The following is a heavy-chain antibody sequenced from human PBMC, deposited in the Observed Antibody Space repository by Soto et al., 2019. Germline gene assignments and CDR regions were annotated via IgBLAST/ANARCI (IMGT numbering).Heavy chain of an antibody. CDR3: ARDGVLLWFGEEYNWFDP. CDR2: ISSSGSTI. CDR1: GFTFSDYY. V-gene: IGHV3-11*01. Sequence: GGSLRLSCAASGFTFSDYYMSWIRQAPGKGLEWVSYISSSGSTIYYADSVKGRFTISRDNTKNSLYLQMNSLRAEDTAVYYCARDGVLLWFGEEYNWFDPWGQGTLVTVSS. D-gene: IGHD3-10*01. J-gene: IGHJ5*02.